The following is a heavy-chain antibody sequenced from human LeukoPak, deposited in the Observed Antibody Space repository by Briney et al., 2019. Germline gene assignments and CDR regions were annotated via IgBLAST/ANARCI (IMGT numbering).Heavy chain of an antibody. D-gene: IGHD5-18*01. CDR2: ISYDGNNK. V-gene: IGHV3-30-3*01. CDR1: GFTFSNYV. CDR3: ARDRSYGSFDF. J-gene: IGHJ4*02. Sequence: GGSLRLSCAASGFTFSNYVMQWVRQAPGKGLEWVTVISYDGNNKYYADSVKGRFTISRDNSKNTLYLQMNSLTAEDTALYHCARDRSYGSFDFWGQGTLVTVSS.